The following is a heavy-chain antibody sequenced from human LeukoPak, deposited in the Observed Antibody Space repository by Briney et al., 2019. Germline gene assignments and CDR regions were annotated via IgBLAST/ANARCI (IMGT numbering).Heavy chain of an antibody. CDR1: GYTFTIYD. J-gene: IGHJ4*02. CDR2: MNPNSGNT. D-gene: IGHD6-6*01. Sequence: GASVNVSCKASGYTFTIYDVNWVRQATGQGLEWMGWMNPNSGNTGYAQKFQGRVTMTRNTSISTAYMELSSLRSEDTAVYYCARGRKGPYSSSLLGYWGQGTLVTVSS. V-gene: IGHV1-8*01. CDR3: ARGRKGPYSSSLLGY.